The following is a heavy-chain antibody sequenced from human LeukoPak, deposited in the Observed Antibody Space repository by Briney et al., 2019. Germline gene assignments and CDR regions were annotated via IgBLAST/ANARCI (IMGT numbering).Heavy chain of an antibody. Sequence: GGSLRLSCAASGFSFSGYAMNWVRQAPGKGLDWISYISTAAGTIYYAGSVKGRFTISRDNAKNSLYLQMNSLRAEDTAVYYCARHYNSGSPDYWGQGTLVTVSS. CDR3: ARHYNSGSPDY. V-gene: IGHV3-48*03. CDR2: ISTAAGTI. D-gene: IGHD3-10*01. J-gene: IGHJ4*02. CDR1: GFSFSGYA.